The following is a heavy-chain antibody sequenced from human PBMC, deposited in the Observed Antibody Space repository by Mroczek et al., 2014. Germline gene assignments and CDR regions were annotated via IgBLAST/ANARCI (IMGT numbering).Heavy chain of an antibody. CDR1: GGSISSYY. CDR2: IYYSGST. D-gene: IGHD3-22*01. CDR3: AREGVPEVYYDSSGITPIGYFQH. Sequence: QVQLQESGPGLVKPSETLSLTCTVSGGSISSYYWSWIRQPPGKGLEWIGYIYYSGSTNYNPSLKSRVTISVDTSKNQFSLKLSSVTAADTAVYYCAREGVPEVYYDSSGITPIGYFQHVGPGHPGHRLL. J-gene: IGHJ1*01. V-gene: IGHV4-59*01.